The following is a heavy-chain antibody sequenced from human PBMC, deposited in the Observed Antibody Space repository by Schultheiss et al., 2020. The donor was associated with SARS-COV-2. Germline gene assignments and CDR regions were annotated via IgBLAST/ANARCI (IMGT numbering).Heavy chain of an antibody. Sequence: ESLKISCTVSGGSISSYYWSWIRQPPGKGLEWIGYIYYSGSTNYNPSLKSRVTISVDTSKNQFSLKLSSVTAADTAVYYCASALGGSYRPIYYYGMDVWGQGTTVNVSS. V-gene: IGHV4-59*01. CDR2: IYYSGST. D-gene: IGHD3-16*02. J-gene: IGHJ6*02. CDR1: GGSISSYY. CDR3: ASALGGSYRPIYYYGMDV.